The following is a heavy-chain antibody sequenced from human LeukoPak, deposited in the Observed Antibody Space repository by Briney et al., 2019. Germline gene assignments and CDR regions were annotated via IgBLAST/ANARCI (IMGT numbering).Heavy chain of an antibody. Sequence: GASLRLSCVASGFTFSNYAMSWVRQAPGKGLEWVSAITGSGTSTYYADSQKGRFTISRDNSKNTVFLQMNSLRHEDTAIYYCVIWGDYDVLTGYYVPDYWGQGTLVTVSS. D-gene: IGHD3-9*01. J-gene: IGHJ4*02. CDR1: GFTFSNYA. CDR2: ITGSGTST. V-gene: IGHV3-23*01. CDR3: VIWGDYDVLTGYYVPDY.